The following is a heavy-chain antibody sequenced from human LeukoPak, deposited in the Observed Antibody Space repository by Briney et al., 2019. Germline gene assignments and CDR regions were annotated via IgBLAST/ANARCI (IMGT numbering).Heavy chain of an antibody. CDR1: GYSFTSYW. CDR2: IYPGDSDT. V-gene: IGHV5-51*01. CDR3: ARSYYYGSGSDFILGY. D-gene: IGHD3-10*01. J-gene: IGHJ4*02. Sequence: GESLKISCTCSGYSFTSYWIGWVRQMPGKGLEWMGIIYPGDSDTRYSPSFQGQVTNSADKSISTAYLQWSSLKASDTAMYYCARSYYYGSGSDFILGYWGQGTLVTVSS.